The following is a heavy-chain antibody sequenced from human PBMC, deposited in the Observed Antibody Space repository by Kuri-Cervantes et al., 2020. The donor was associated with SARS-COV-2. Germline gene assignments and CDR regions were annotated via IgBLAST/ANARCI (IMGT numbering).Heavy chain of an antibody. CDR3: ARAGVGGYFDY. J-gene: IGHJ4*02. D-gene: IGHD3-10*01. V-gene: IGHV4-59*08. CDR1: GGSISSYY. CDR2: IYYSGST. Sequence: SETLSLTCTVSGGSISSYYWSWIRQPPGKGLEWIGYIYYSGSTNYNPSLKSRVTISVDTSKNQFSLKLSSVIAADTAVYYCARAGVGGYFDYWGQGTLVTVSS.